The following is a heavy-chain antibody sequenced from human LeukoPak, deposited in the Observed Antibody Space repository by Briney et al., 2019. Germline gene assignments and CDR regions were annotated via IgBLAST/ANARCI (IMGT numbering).Heavy chain of an antibody. Sequence: GASVKVSCKASGGTFSSYAISWVRQAPGQGLEWMGGIIPIFGTANYAQKFQGRVTITADESTSTAYMELSRLKSDDTAVYYCAREGILTGYYFFDYWGQGTLVTVSS. CDR2: IIPIFGTA. V-gene: IGHV1-69*13. CDR1: GGTFSSYA. D-gene: IGHD3-9*01. CDR3: AREGILTGYYFFDY. J-gene: IGHJ4*02.